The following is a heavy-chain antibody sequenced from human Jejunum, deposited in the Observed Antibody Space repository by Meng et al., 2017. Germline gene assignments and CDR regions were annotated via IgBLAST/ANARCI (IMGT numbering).Heavy chain of an antibody. CDR1: GYTFTTYY. CDR3: ARGSTRMDDA. Sequence: QAQLVQSGAEVKKPGASAKVSCRTSGYTFTTYYLNWVRQASGQGFEWMGWMHPSSGDTDYAQKFQGRVSMTRDTSINTAYLELYSLRSEDTAVYYCARGSTRMDDAWGQGTLVTVSS. D-gene: IGHD2-15*01. V-gene: IGHV1-8*01. CDR2: MHPSSGDT. J-gene: IGHJ5*02.